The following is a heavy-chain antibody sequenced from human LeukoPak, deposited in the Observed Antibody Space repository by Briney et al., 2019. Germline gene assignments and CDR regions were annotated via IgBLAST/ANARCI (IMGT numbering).Heavy chain of an antibody. D-gene: IGHD2-21*02. V-gene: IGHV4-39*01. CDR1: GFTFSSYA. CDR2: IYYSGST. Sequence: GSLRLSCAASGFTFSSYAMSWVRQPPGKGLEWIGRIYYSGSTYYNPSLKSRVTISVDTSKNQFSLRLSSVTAADTAVYYCARPVEAYCGGDCYPSYYFDYWGQGTLVTVSS. J-gene: IGHJ4*02. CDR3: ARPVEAYCGGDCYPSYYFDY.